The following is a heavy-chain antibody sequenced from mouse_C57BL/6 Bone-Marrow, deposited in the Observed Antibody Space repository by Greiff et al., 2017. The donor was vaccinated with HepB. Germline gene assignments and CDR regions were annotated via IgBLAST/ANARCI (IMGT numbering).Heavy chain of an antibody. D-gene: IGHD2-5*01. CDR2: IYYSGTI. CDR1: GISITTGNYR. J-gene: IGHJ2*01. Sequence: EVKLMESGPGLVKPSQTVFLTCTVTGISITTGNYRWSWIRQFPGNKLEWIGYIYYSGTITYNPSLTSRTTITRDTPKNQFFLEMNSLTAEDTATYYCARDMGYSKSYFDYWGQGTTLTVSS. CDR3: ARDMGYSKSYFDY. V-gene: IGHV3-5*01.